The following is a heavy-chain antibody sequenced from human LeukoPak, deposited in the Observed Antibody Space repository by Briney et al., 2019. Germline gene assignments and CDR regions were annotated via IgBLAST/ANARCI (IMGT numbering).Heavy chain of an antibody. Sequence: SETLSLTCIVSGGSISSSGYYWGWIRQSPGKGLEWIGSMYYSGITYYNPSLKSRVTISVDTSKNQFSLKLSSVTAADTALYYCGRHTDYYDGDYWGQGTVVTVSS. V-gene: IGHV4-39*01. J-gene: IGHJ4*02. CDR1: GGSISSSGYY. CDR3: GRHTDYYDGDY. D-gene: IGHD3-22*01. CDR2: MYYSGIT.